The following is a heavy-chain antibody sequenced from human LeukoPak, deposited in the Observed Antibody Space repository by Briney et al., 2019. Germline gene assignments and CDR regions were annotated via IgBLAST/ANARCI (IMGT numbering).Heavy chain of an antibody. Sequence: GGSLRLSCAASGFTFSSYSMHWVRQAPWKGLEWVSPISSSGTYIDYADSVKGRFTISRDNAKNSVHLQMNSLGAEDTAVYYCARDQGGSGGNWGQGTLVTVSS. CDR3: ARDQGGSGGN. J-gene: IGHJ4*02. D-gene: IGHD3-10*01. CDR1: GFTFSSYS. CDR2: ISSSGTYI. V-gene: IGHV3-21*01.